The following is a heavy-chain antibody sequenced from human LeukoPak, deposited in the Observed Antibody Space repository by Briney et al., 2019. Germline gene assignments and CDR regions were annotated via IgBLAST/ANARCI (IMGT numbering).Heavy chain of an antibody. V-gene: IGHV1-2*02. Sequence: ASVKVSCKASGYTFTGYYMHWVRQAPGQGLEWMGCINPNSGGTNYAQKFQGRVTMTRDTSISTAYMELSRLRSDDTAVYYCASLMTTVTTVDAFDIWGQGTMVTVSS. J-gene: IGHJ3*02. CDR1: GYTFTGYY. CDR3: ASLMTTVTTVDAFDI. CDR2: INPNSGGT. D-gene: IGHD4-17*01.